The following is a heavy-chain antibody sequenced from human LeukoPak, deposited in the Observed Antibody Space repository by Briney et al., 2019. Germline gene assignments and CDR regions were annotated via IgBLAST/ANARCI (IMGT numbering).Heavy chain of an antibody. CDR1: GFAFSNYG. Sequence: GGSLRLSCAASGFAFSNYGMHWVRQAPGKGLEWVAVISYDGSNKYYADSVKGRFTISRDNSKNTLYLQMNSLRAEDTAVYYCAREYYYDSSGHFDYWAREPWSPSPQ. V-gene: IGHV3-30*03. CDR2: ISYDGSNK. CDR3: AREYYYDSSGHFDY. D-gene: IGHD3-22*01. J-gene: IGHJ4*02.